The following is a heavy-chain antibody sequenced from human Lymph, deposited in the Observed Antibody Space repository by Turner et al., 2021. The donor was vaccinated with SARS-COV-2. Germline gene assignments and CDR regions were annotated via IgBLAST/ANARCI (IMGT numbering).Heavy chain of an antibody. CDR2: ITFTSSYI. V-gene: IGHV3-21*01. J-gene: IGHJ4*02. CDR3: ARGPPDFPYYFDY. CDR1: GFTFSSYS. D-gene: IGHD2-21*02. Sequence: EVQRVESGGGLVKPGGSLTLSCAASGFTFSSYSMNWVRQAAGKGLEWVSSITFTSSYIYYADSVKGRFTISRDNAKNSLYLQMNSLRAEDTAVYYCARGPPDFPYYFDYWGQGTLVTVSS.